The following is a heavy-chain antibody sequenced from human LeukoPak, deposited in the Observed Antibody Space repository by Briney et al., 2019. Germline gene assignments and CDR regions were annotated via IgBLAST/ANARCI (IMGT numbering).Heavy chain of an antibody. CDR2: IYYSGST. Sequence: SETLSLTCTVSGGSISSGSYYWSWIRQPPGKGLEWIGYIYYSGSTNYNPSLKSRVTISVDTSKNQFSLKLSSVTAADTAVYYCARGRVYGDYWGQGTLVTVSS. D-gene: IGHD6-13*01. CDR1: GGSISSGSYY. J-gene: IGHJ4*02. CDR3: ARGRVYGDY. V-gene: IGHV4-61*01.